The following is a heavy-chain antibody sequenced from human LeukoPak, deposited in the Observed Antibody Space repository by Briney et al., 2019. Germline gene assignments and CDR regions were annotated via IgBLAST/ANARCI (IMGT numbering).Heavy chain of an antibody. D-gene: IGHD6-13*01. CDR2: IIPIFGTA. V-gene: IGHV1-69*05. Sequence: ASVKVSCKASRGTFSSNGISWVRQAPGQGLEWMGGIIPIFGTANYAQKFQGRVTMTTDTSTSTAYMELRSLRSDDTAVYYCARDPGGIAAAGHPYFDYWGQGTLVTVSS. CDR3: ARDPGGIAAAGHPYFDY. CDR1: RGTFSSNG. J-gene: IGHJ4*02.